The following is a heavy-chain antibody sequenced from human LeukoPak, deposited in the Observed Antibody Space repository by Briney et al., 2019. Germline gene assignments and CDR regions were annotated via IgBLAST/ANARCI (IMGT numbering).Heavy chain of an antibody. D-gene: IGHD3-22*01. Sequence: SEKVSCKASGFTFTSSAMQWVRQARGQRLEWIGWIVVGSGNTNYAQKFQERVTITRDMSTSTAYMELSSLRSEDTAVYYCAAGSYYDSSGYNAFDIWGQGTMVTVSS. CDR2: IVVGSGNT. CDR3: AAGSYYDSSGYNAFDI. J-gene: IGHJ3*02. CDR1: GFTFTSSA. V-gene: IGHV1-58*02.